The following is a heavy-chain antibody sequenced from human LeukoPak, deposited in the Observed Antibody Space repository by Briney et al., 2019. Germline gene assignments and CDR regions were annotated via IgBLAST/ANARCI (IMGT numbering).Heavy chain of an antibody. D-gene: IGHD3-9*01. J-gene: IGHJ4*02. CDR3: ARDLDWILFDY. V-gene: IGHV3-74*03. CDR2: TRPEGTTT. CDR1: GFTFSTYW. Sequence: GGSLRLSCAASGFTFSTYWMHWVRQAPGKGLVWVSRTRPEGTTTAYADSVKGRFTISRDNAKNTLFLQMNSLSAEDTAVYYCARDLDWILFDYWGQGTLVTVSS.